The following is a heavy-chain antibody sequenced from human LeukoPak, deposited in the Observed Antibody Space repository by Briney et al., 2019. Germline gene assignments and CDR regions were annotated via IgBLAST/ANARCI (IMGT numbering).Heavy chain of an antibody. V-gene: IGHV3-23*01. CDR3: AKDTSIGRYCTNGVCSPFDY. CDR2: ISDTGATT. CDR1: GFTFSSYA. D-gene: IGHD2-8*01. Sequence: PGGSLRLSCAGSGFTFSSYAVSWVRQAPGKGLEWVSAISDTGATTYDADSVKGRFTISRDNSRSTLYLQMNSLRAEDTALYYCAKDTSIGRYCTNGVCSPFDYWDQGTLVTVSS. J-gene: IGHJ4*02.